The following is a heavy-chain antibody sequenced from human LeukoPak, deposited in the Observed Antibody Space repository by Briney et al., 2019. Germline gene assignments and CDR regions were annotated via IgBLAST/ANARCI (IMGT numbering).Heavy chain of an antibody. Sequence: SETLSLTCTVSGASISNYYWSWIRQPAGKGLEWIGRIYASGSTNYNPSLKSRVTISVDQYKNHFSLKQNAVTAADTAVYYGARGETIFPYWGQGTLVTVSS. V-gene: IGHV4-4*07. J-gene: IGHJ4*02. CDR3: ARGETIFPY. D-gene: IGHD3-9*01. CDR1: GASISNYY. CDR2: IYASGST.